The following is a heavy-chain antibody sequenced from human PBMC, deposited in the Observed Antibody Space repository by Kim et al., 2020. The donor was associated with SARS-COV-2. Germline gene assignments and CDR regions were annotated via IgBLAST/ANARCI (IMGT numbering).Heavy chain of an antibody. CDR3: ARDVGTSGDYVDLFDY. J-gene: IGHJ4*01. D-gene: IGHD4-17*01. V-gene: IGHV1-2*02. Sequence: ASVKVSCKASGYTFTGRYMDWVRQAPGQGLEWMGWINPNSGGTKFAQKFQGRVTLTRDTSISTVYMELRSLRPDDTAVYYCARDVGTSGDYVDLFDYWGRNPGHRLL. CDR2: INPNSGGT. CDR1: GYTFTGRY.